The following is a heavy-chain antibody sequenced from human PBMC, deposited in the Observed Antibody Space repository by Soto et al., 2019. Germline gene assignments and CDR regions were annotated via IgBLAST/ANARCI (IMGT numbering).Heavy chain of an antibody. CDR3: ARLNGVSSYYFDY. J-gene: IGHJ4*02. CDR1: GGSISSSNW. V-gene: IGHV4-4*01. D-gene: IGHD6-6*01. Sequence: SETLSLTCAVSGGSISSSNWWSWVRPPPGKGLEWIGEIYHSGSTNYNPSLKSRVTISVDKSKNQFSLKLSSVTAADTAVYCCARLNGVSSYYFDYWGQGTLVTVSS. CDR2: IYHSGST.